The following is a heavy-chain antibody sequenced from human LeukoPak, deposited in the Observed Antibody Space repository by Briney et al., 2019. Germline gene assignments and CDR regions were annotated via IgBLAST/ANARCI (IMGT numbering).Heavy chain of an antibody. Sequence: PGGSLRLSCAASGFTFSSYTMNWVRQAPGKGLEWVSSLSGSSSHTYYADSVKGRFTISRDNAKNSLYLQMNSLRAEDTALYYSVRIHNAATFTNWFDAWGQGTLVTVSS. CDR1: GFTFSSYT. J-gene: IGHJ5*02. CDR2: LSGSSSHT. D-gene: IGHD2-15*01. V-gene: IGHV3-21*01. CDR3: VRIHNAATFTNWFDA.